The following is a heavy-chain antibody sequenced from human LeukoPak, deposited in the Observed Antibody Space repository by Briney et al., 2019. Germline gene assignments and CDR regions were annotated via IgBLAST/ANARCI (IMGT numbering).Heavy chain of an antibody. CDR3: ARAQMGAPTDY. Sequence: GGSLRLSCAASGFTFSSYAMYWVRQAPGKGLVWVSRISSDGSSTIYADSVKGRFTISRDIAKNTLYLQMNSLRAEDTAVYYCARAQMGAPTDYWGQGTLVSV. V-gene: IGHV3-74*01. CDR1: GFTFSSYA. J-gene: IGHJ4*02. CDR2: ISSDGSST. D-gene: IGHD1-26*01.